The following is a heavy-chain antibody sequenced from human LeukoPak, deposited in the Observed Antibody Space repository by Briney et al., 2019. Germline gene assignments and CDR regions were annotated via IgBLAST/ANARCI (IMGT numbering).Heavy chain of an antibody. CDR3: GRDNNYKVDV. CDR1: GFTFSNYW. Sequence: GESLTLSCAASGFTFSNYWMPWVRQGPGKGLVWVSNINTDGSITNYADSVKGRFSISRDNAKNTLYLQMNSLRAEDTAVYYCGRDNNYKVDVGGKGTTVTVSS. D-gene: IGHD5-24*01. CDR2: INTDGSIT. J-gene: IGHJ6*04. V-gene: IGHV3-74*01.